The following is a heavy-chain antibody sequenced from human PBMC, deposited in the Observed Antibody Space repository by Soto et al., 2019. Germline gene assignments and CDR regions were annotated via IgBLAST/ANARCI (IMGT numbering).Heavy chain of an antibody. CDR2: IIPMLAVT. D-gene: IGHD2-2*01. Sequence: QVHLVQSGAEVKKPGSSVKVSCKAAGGTFSTYTLIWVRQAPGQGLEWMGRIIPMLAVTNSAQRFQGRVILTAEKSTSTAFRELTSLRSDDTAVYYCSIGSWSAETFDIWGQGTMVTVSS. CDR3: SIGSWSAETFDI. J-gene: IGHJ3*02. CDR1: GGTFSTYT. V-gene: IGHV1-69*02.